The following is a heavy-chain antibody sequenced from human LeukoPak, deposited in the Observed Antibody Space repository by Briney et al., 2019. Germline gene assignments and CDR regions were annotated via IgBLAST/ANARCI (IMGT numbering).Heavy chain of an antibody. J-gene: IGHJ3*02. V-gene: IGHV1-2*06. CDR3: ARVKRSGSSSLDAFDI. Sequence: GASVKVSCKASGYTFIGYYMHWVRQAPGQGLEWMGRINPNSGGTNYAQKFQGRVTMTRDTSISTAYMELSRLRSDDTAVYYCARVKRSGSSSLDAFDIWGQGTMVTVSS. CDR2: INPNSGGT. D-gene: IGHD3-22*01. CDR1: GYTFIGYY.